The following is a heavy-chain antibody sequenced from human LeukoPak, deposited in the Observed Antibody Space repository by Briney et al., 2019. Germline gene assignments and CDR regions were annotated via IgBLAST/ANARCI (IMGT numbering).Heavy chain of an antibody. CDR2: INHSGST. CDR3: AGTDIVVVPERNYYYYGMDV. D-gene: IGHD2-2*01. V-gene: IGHV4-34*01. J-gene: IGHJ6*02. CDR1: GGSLSGYY. Sequence: SETLSLTCAVYGGSLSGYYWSWIRQPPGKGLEWIGEINHSGSTNYNPSLKSRVTVSVDTSKNQFSLKLSSVTAADTAVYYCAGTDIVVVPERNYYYYGMDVWGQGTTVTVSS.